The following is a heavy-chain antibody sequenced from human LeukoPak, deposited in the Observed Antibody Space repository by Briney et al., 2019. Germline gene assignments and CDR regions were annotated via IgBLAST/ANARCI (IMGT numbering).Heavy chain of an antibody. V-gene: IGHV3-21*01. CDR1: GFTFSSYS. J-gene: IGHJ6*03. D-gene: IGHD1-1*01. CDR2: ISSSSSYI. CDR3: AKDVTTGYYYYYYMDV. Sequence: GGSLRLSCAASGFTFSSYSMNWVRQAPGKGLEWVSSISSSSSYIYYADSVKGRFTISRDNAKNSLYLQMNSLRAEDTAVYYCAKDVTTGYYYYYYMDVWAKGPRSPSP.